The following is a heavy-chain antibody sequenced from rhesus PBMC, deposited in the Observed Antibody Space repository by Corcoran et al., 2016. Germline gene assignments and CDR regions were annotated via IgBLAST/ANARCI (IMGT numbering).Heavy chain of an antibody. D-gene: IGHD7-45*01. Sequence: QVQLQESGPGLVKPSETLSLTCAVPGGSISGGYYWGWIRQPPGKGLEWIGNIYGNSADTYYTPSLKGRVTISKDPSKNQFSLKLSSVTAADTAVYYCARRTGGNDYWGQGVLVTVSS. V-gene: IGHV4S7*01. CDR1: GGSISGGYY. J-gene: IGHJ4*01. CDR3: ARRTGGNDY. CDR2: IYGNSADT.